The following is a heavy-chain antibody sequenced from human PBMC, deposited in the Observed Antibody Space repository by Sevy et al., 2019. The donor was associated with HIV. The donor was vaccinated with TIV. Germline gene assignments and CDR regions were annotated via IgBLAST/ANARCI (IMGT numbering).Heavy chain of an antibody. CDR1: GFIFSRYG. CDR3: TTDTSVPFDI. Sequence: GGSLRLSCKASGFIFSRYGVHWVRQAPGKGLEWVGRIKSKTDGGTTDYAAPVKGRFTISRDDSKNTLYLQMNSLKTEDTAVYYCTTDTSVPFDIWGQGTMVTVSS. J-gene: IGHJ3*02. CDR2: IKSKTDGGTT. V-gene: IGHV3-15*01.